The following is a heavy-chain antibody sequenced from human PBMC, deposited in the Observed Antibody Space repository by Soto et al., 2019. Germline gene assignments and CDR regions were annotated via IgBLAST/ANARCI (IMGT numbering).Heavy chain of an antibody. J-gene: IGHJ6*02. CDR3: ARWATYYDILTGYYAGVGYYYGMDV. CDR2: IYPGDSDT. D-gene: IGHD3-9*01. CDR1: GYSFTSYW. Sequence: VGSVKISCNGSGYSFTSYWIGWVRQMPWKGLEWMGIIYPGDSDTRYSPSFQGQVTISADKSISTAYLQWSSLKASDTAMYYCARWATYYDILTGYYAGVGYYYGMDVWGQGTTVTVSS. V-gene: IGHV5-51*01.